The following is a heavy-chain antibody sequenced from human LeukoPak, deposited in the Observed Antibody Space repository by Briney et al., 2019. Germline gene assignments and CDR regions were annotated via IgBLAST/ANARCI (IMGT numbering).Heavy chain of an antibody. CDR1: GITFSSYG. V-gene: IGHV3-30*18. J-gene: IGHJ4*02. CDR3: AKDRRDGYNYFDY. D-gene: IGHD5-24*01. Sequence: PGRSLRLSCAASGITFSSYGMHWVRQDPGKGLEWVAVISYDGSNKYYADSVKGRFTISRDNSKNTLYLQMNSLRAEDTAVYYCAKDRRDGYNYFDYWGQGTLVTVSS. CDR2: ISYDGSNK.